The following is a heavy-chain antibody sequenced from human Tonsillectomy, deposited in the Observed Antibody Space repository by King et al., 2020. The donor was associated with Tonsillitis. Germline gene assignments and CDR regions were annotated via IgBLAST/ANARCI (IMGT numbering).Heavy chain of an antibody. J-gene: IGHJ4*02. D-gene: IGHD6-13*01. V-gene: IGHV3-74*01. CDR3: AQAGGGSTWYTY. CDR2: INSDGSST. Sequence: VQLVESGGGLVQPGGSLRLSCAASGFTLSSYWMHWVRQAPGKGLVWVSRINSDGSSTTYADSVKGRFTISRDNAKNTLYLQMNSLRAEDTAVYYCAQAGGGSTWYTYWGQGTLVTVSS. CDR1: GFTLSSYW.